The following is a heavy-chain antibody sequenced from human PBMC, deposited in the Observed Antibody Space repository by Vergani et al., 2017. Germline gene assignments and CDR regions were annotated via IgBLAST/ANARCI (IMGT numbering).Heavy chain of an antibody. CDR3: AKAGSVASESLQYNYYTDV. Sequence: QVQLVESGGGIVQPGTSLRLSCVASGFTFSSHAIHWVRRAPGKGLEWVAVISTDGTKKFYGDSVKGRFTISRDNSKKTLDLQMNSLRTEDSAVYYCAKAGSVASESLQYNYYTDVWGRGTTVTVS. CDR2: ISTDGTKK. D-gene: IGHD4-11*01. CDR1: GFTFSSHA. J-gene: IGHJ6*03. V-gene: IGHV3-30*18.